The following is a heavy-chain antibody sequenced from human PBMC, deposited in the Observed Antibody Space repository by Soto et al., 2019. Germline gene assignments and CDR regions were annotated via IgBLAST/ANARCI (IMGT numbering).Heavy chain of an antibody. J-gene: IGHJ4*02. Sequence: QVQLVQSGAEVKKPGASVKVSCKASGYTFTSYDINWVRQATGQGLEWMGWMNPNSGNTGYAQKFQGRVTMPRNTSISTAYMELSSRRSEDTALYYCGRGDVAGRGFDYWGQGTLVTVSS. CDR1: GYTFTSYD. CDR3: GRGDVAGRGFDY. CDR2: MNPNSGNT. V-gene: IGHV1-8*01.